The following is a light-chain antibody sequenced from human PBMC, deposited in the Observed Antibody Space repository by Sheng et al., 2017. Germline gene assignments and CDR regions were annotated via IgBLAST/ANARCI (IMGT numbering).Light chain of an antibody. Sequence: DIQMTQSPSSVSASVGDRVTITCRASQSITTYLNWYHQKPGKAPKLLIYAASSLQSGVPSRFSGSGSGTDFTLTISSLQPEDFATYYCQLSSSPFTFGGGTKVEIK. CDR2: AAS. J-gene: IGKJ4*01. V-gene: IGKV1-39*01. CDR3: QLSSSPFT. CDR1: QSITTY.